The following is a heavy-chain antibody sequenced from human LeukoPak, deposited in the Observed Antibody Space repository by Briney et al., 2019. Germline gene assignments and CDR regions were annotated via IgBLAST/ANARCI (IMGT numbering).Heavy chain of an antibody. V-gene: IGHV4-61*02. D-gene: IGHD4-17*01. CDR1: GGSMSSGSYY. CDR3: AGRGDDYGDYVDY. CDR2: IYTSGST. J-gene: IGHJ4*02. Sequence: PSQTLSLTCTVSGGSMSSGSYYWSWIRQPAGKGLEWIGRIYTSGSTNYNPSLKSRVTISVDTSKNQFSLKLSSVTAADTAVYYCAGRGDDYGDYVDYWGQGTLVTVSS.